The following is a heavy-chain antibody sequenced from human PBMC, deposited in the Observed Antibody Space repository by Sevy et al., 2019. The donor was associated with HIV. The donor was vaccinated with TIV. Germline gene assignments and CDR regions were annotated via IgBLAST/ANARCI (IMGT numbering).Heavy chain of an antibody. V-gene: IGHV4-4*02. Sequence: SETLSLTCAVSGGSISSSNWWSWVRQPPGKGLEWIGEIYHSGSTNYNPSLKSRVTISVDKSKNQFSLKLSSVTAADTAVYYCARDQSSSWAKSFGYWGQGTLVTVSS. D-gene: IGHD6-13*01. CDR2: IYHSGST. J-gene: IGHJ4*02. CDR1: GGSISSSNW. CDR3: ARDQSSSWAKSFGY.